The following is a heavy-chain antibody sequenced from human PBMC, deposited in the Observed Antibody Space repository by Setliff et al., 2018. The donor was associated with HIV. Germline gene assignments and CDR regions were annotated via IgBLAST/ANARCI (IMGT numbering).Heavy chain of an antibody. CDR1: GYTFTTYG. V-gene: IGHV1-18*01. J-gene: IGHJ3*02. CDR3: ARGQLDRHLRSDVPFDI. Sequence: PSVKVSCKASGYTFTTYGFNWVRQAPGQGLEWMGWISASSDNTNYAQKFQGRVTLTTDTSTNTVYMELKSLRSDDTAVYFCARGQLDRHLRSDVPFDIWGQGTMVTVSS. D-gene: IGHD1-1*01. CDR2: ISASSDNT.